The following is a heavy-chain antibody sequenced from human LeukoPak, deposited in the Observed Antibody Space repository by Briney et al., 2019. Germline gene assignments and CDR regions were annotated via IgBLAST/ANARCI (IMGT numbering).Heavy chain of an antibody. Sequence: GGSLRLSCAASGFTVSSNYMSWVRQAPGKGLEWVSVIYSGGSTYYADSVKGRFTISRDNSKNTLYLQMNSLRAEDTAVYYCALSGWPTPYYFDYWGQGTLVTVSS. D-gene: IGHD6-19*01. CDR2: IYSGGST. CDR1: GFTVSSNY. V-gene: IGHV3-53*01. J-gene: IGHJ4*02. CDR3: ALSGWPTPYYFDY.